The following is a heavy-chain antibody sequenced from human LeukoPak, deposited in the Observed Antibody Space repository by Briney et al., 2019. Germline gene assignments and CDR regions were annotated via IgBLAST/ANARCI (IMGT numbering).Heavy chain of an antibody. CDR2: ISGSGGST. CDR3: AKEEQWPLDPDAFDI. D-gene: IGHD6-19*01. J-gene: IGHJ3*02. V-gene: IGHV3-23*01. CDR1: GFTFSSYG. Sequence: AGGSLRLSCAASGFTFSSYGMHWVRQAPGKGLEWVSAISGSGGSTYYADSVKGRFTISRDNSKNTLYLQMNSLRAEDTAVYYCAKEEQWPLDPDAFDIWGQGTMVTVSS.